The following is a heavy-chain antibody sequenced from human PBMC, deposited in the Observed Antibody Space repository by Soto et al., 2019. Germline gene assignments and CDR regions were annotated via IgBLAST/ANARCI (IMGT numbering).Heavy chain of an antibody. V-gene: IGHV5-51*01. CDR3: ATQAFGSGMMGYYYMDV. D-gene: IGHD3-10*01. J-gene: IGHJ6*03. CDR2: IHPGDSGT. Sequence: GESLKISCQGSGYSFSNYFIGWVRQMPGKGLEWMGIIHPGDSGTRYSPSFQGQVTISADKSINTAYLQWSSLKASDTAMYYCATQAFGSGMMGYYYMDVWGKGTTVTVSS. CDR1: GYSFSNYF.